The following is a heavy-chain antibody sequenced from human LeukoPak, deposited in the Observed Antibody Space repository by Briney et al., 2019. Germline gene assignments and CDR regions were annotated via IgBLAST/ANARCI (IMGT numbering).Heavy chain of an antibody. CDR3: ARISSGWLSDRGDY. J-gene: IGHJ4*02. V-gene: IGHV1-2*02. CDR2: INPNSGGT. Sequence: GASVKVSCKASGYTFTGYYMHWVRQAPGQGLEWVGWINPNSGGTNYAQKFQGRVTMTRDTSISTAYMELSRLRSDDTAVYYRARISSGWLSDRGDYWGQGTLVTVSS. D-gene: IGHD6-19*01. CDR1: GYTFTGYY.